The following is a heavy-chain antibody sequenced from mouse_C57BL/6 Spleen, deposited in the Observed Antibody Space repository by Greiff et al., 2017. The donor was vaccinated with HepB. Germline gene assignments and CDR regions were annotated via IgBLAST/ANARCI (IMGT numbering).Heavy chain of an antibody. J-gene: IGHJ4*01. Sequence: QVQLQQSGAELVRPGASVTLSCKASGYTFTDYEMHWVKQTPVHGLEWIGAIDPETGGTAYNQKFKGKAILTADTSSSTAYMELRSLTSEASADYYCTRSRGYAMDYWGQGTSVTVSS. CDR2: IDPETGGT. CDR1: GYTFTDYE. V-gene: IGHV1-15*01. CDR3: TRSRGYAMDY.